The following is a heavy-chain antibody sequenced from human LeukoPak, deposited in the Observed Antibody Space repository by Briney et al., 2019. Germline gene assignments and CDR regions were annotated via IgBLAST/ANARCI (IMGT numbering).Heavy chain of an antibody. D-gene: IGHD3-10*01. CDR2: SYYSGST. CDR1: GGSISSYH. J-gene: IGHJ6*03. V-gene: IGHV4-59*01. Sequence: SETLSLTCTVSGGSISSYHWSWIRQPPGKGLEWIGFSYYSGSTNYNPPLKSRVTISVDTSKNQFSLHLSSVTAADTAVYYCARAPYGSATNNYYMDVWGKGTTVTVSS. CDR3: ARAPYGSATNNYYMDV.